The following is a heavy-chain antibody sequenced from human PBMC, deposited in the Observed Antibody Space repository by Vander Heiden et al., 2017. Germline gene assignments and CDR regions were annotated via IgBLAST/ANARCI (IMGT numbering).Heavy chain of an antibody. D-gene: IGHD6-19*01. CDR3: ARSPISVTGFFDS. CDR1: GFNFNNYA. V-gene: IGHV3-23*01. J-gene: IGHJ4*02. Sequence: EVQLLQSGGDLVQPGGALKLSCAASGFNFNNYARSWVRQAPGKWLEWVSTISRSGATTYYSDSVKGRFTVSRNNSKNSLYLRMNTVRAEDTALYYCARSPISVTGFFDSWGQGTLVTVSS. CDR2: ISRSGATT.